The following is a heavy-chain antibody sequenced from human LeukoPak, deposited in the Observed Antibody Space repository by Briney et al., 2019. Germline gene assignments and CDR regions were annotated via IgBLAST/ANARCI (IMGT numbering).Heavy chain of an antibody. D-gene: IGHD6-13*01. V-gene: IGHV4-30-4*01. J-gene: IGHJ6*02. CDR3: ARSRSSSSWYRPYYYGMDV. CDR1: GGSISSGDYY. CDR2: IYYSGST. Sequence: SQTLSLTCTVSGGSISSGDYYWSWIRQPPGKGLEWIGYIYYSGSTYYNPSLKSRVNISVDTSKNQFSLKLSSVTAADTAVYYCARSRSSSSWYRPYYYGMDVWGQGTTVTVSS.